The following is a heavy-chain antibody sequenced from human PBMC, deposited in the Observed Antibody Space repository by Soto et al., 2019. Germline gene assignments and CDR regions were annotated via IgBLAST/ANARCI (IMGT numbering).Heavy chain of an antibody. Sequence: PGGSLRLSCAASGFTFSSYAMHCVRQAPGKGLEWVAVISYDGSNKYYADSVKGRFTISRGNSKNTLYLQMNSLRAEDTAVYYCARAGGYSYGYRYYFDYWGQGTLVTVSS. CDR3: ARAGGYSYGYRYYFDY. CDR2: ISYDGSNK. J-gene: IGHJ4*02. V-gene: IGHV3-30-3*01. D-gene: IGHD5-18*01. CDR1: GFTFSSYA.